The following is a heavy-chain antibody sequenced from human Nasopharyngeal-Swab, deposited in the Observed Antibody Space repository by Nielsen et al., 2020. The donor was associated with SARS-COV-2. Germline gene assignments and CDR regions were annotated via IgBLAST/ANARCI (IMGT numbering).Heavy chain of an antibody. V-gene: IGHV4-4*02. Sequence: SETLSLTCAVSGGSISSSNWWSWLRQPPGKGLEWIGEIYHSGSTNYNPSLKGRVTISVDKSKNQFSLKLSSVTAADTAVYYCARAHPIDYYDSSGYPIGYFDYWGQGTLVTVSS. D-gene: IGHD3-22*01. J-gene: IGHJ4*02. CDR1: GGSISSSNW. CDR3: ARAHPIDYYDSSGYPIGYFDY. CDR2: IYHSGST.